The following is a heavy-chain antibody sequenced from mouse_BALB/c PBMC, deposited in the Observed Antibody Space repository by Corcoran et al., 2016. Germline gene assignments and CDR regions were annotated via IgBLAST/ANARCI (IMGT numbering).Heavy chain of an antibody. CDR1: GYTFTSYV. CDR2: INPYNDGT. J-gene: IGHJ3*01. CDR3: ARKDGLAWVAY. Sequence: EVQLQQSGPELIKPGASVKMSCKASGYTFTSYVLHWVQQKPGQGLEWIGYINPYNDGTKYNEKFKGKATLTSDKSSSTAYMELSSLTSEDSAVYYCARKDGLAWVAYWGQGTLFTVSA. D-gene: IGHD2-3*01. V-gene: IGHV1S136*01.